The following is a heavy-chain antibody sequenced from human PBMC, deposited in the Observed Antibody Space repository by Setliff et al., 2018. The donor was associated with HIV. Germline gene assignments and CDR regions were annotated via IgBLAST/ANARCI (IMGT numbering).Heavy chain of an antibody. J-gene: IGHJ3*01. Sequence: GGSLRLSCAASGFTFSNYAMSWVRQAPGKGLEWIAYIYTGSNSIYYGDSVKGRFTISRDNVKNSVYLQMNSLRAEDTAVYYCARREYNYVPRAFDLWGRGTMVTVSS. CDR1: GFTFSNYA. D-gene: IGHD3-16*01. V-gene: IGHV3-48*01. CDR2: IYTGSNSI. CDR3: ARREYNYVPRAFDL.